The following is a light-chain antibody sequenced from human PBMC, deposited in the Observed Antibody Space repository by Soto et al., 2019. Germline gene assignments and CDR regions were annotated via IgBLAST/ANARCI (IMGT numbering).Light chain of an antibody. CDR3: QQYHDGPPLT. V-gene: IGKV3-15*01. CDR1: QSVGGN. J-gene: IGKJ4*01. CDR2: GAS. Sequence: DIVMTQSPATLSVSPGERVTLSCRASQSVGGNVAWYQQRPGQAPRLLSSGASTRATGIPARFSGSGSGTEFTLTNSSLQSEDFAVYHCQQYHDGPPLTFGGGTKVEIK.